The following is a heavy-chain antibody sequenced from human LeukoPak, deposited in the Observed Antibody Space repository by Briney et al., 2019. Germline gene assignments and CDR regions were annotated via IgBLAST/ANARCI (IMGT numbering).Heavy chain of an antibody. Sequence: GGSLRLSCAASGFTFSSYAMHWVRQAPGKGLEYVSAISSNGGSTYYANSVKGRFTISRDNSKNTLYLQMNSLRAEDTAVYYCARGQLWSYYYYGMDVWGQGTTVTVSS. CDR3: ARGQLWSYYYYGMDV. J-gene: IGHJ6*02. D-gene: IGHD5-18*01. CDR2: ISSNGGST. CDR1: GFTFSSYA. V-gene: IGHV3-64*01.